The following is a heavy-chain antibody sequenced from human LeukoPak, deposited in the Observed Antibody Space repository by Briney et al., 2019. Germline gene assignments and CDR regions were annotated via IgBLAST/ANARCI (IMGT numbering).Heavy chain of an antibody. D-gene: IGHD5-24*01. V-gene: IGHV4-30-2*01. CDR1: GGSMSSGGYS. CDR2: IYHSGST. CDR3: ARGNYRTDFDY. J-gene: IGHJ4*02. Sequence: SQTLSLTCAVSGGSMSSGGYSWSWIRQPPGKGLEWIGYIYHSGSTYYNPSLKSRVTISVDRSKNQFSLKLSSVTAADTAVYYCARGNYRTDFDYWGQGTLVTVSS.